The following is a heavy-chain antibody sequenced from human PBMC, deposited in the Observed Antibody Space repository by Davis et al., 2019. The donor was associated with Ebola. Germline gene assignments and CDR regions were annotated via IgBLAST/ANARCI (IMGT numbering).Heavy chain of an antibody. Sequence: GGSLRLSCEASGFTFSNYDMHWVRQATGKGLEWVSAIGTAGDTYYPDSVKGRFTISRDNSKNTLYLQVNSLRAEDTAVYYCAKVSRTTVSYFDNWGQGTLVTVSS. D-gene: IGHD4-17*01. CDR3: AKVSRTTVSYFDN. CDR2: IGTAGDT. CDR1: GFTFSNYD. J-gene: IGHJ4*02. V-gene: IGHV3-13*01.